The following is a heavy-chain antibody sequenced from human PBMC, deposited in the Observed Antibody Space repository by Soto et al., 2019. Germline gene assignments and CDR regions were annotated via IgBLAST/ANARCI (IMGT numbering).Heavy chain of an antibody. CDR1: GFIVSNSF. D-gene: IGHD3-16*02. V-gene: IGHV3-66*01. CDR3: TRDGDFGGVVATVY. J-gene: IGHJ4*02. Sequence: EVQVVESGGGLVQPGGSLRLSCAATGFIVSNSFMSWVRQAPGKGPEWVSLFYADGRTYYADSVKGRFTMSKDNSKNTLYLQMHSLNVADTALYYCTRDGDFGGVVATVYWGPRTMVTVSS. CDR2: FYADGRT.